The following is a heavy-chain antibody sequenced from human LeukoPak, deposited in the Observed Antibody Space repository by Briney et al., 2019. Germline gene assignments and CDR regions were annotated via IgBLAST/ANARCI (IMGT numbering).Heavy chain of an antibody. CDR2: ISNDGGGT. Sequence: GGSLRLSCAASGFPFRNYWMGWVRQAPGKGLEWVSAISNDGGGTNYADFVKGRFTISRDNSKNTLFLQMNSRRAEDSALYYCAKGSSGHFVDLWGQGTLVTVSS. CDR1: GFPFRNYW. D-gene: IGHD3-22*01. V-gene: IGHV3-23*01. J-gene: IGHJ5*02. CDR3: AKGSSGHFVDL.